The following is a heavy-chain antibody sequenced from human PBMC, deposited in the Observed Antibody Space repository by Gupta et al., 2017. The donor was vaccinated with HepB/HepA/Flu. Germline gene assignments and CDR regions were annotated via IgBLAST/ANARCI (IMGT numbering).Heavy chain of an antibody. D-gene: IGHD6-19*01. J-gene: IGHJ4*02. CDR3: ARVSSSGWPGALDY. Sequence: EVQLVESGGGLVQPGGSLRLSCTASGFTFSNYWMHWVRQAPGKGLVWVSRINTDGSSTTYADSLKGRFTLSRDNAKNTLYLDMNSLGDEDTALYYCARVSSSGWPGALDYWGQGTLVTVSS. CDR1: GFTFSNYW. V-gene: IGHV3-74*01. CDR2: INTDGSST.